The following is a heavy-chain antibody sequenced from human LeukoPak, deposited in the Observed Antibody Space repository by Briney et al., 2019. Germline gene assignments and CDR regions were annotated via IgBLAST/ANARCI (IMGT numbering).Heavy chain of an antibody. Sequence: GGSLRLSRAASGFTFSSYWMNWVRQAPGKGLEWVSSISSSSSYIYYADSVKGRFTISRDNAKNSLYLQMNSLRAEDTAVYYCARKDDRAAFDIWGQGTMVTVSS. D-gene: IGHD3-22*01. J-gene: IGHJ3*02. CDR1: GFTFSSYW. CDR3: ARKDDRAAFDI. V-gene: IGHV3-21*01. CDR2: ISSSSSYI.